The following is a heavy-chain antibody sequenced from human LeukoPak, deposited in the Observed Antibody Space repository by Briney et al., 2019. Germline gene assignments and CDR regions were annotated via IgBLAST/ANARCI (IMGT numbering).Heavy chain of an antibody. V-gene: IGHV4-4*07. CDR2: IYTSGST. CDR3: AREGEVAVAATRYYYYYGMDV. Sequence: PSETLSLTCTVSGGSISSYYWSWIRQPAGKGLEWIGRIYTSGSTNYNPSLKSRVTMSVDTSKNQFSLKLSSVTAADTAVHYCAREGEVAVAATRYYYYYGMDVWGQGTTVTVSS. D-gene: IGHD6-19*01. J-gene: IGHJ6*02. CDR1: GGSISSYY.